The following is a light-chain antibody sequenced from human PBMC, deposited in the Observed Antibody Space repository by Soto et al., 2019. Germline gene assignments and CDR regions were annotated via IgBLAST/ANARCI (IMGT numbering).Light chain of an antibody. V-gene: IGLV2-8*01. J-gene: IGLJ3*02. CDR2: DVT. CDR1: SSDIGVYDY. CDR3: GSYAGSYTWV. Sequence: QSALTQPPSASGSPGQSVTISCTGTSSDIGVYDYVSWYQRHPGKAPKLVIYDVTKRPSGVPDRFSGSKSGNTASLTVSGLQAEDEADYFCGSYAGSYTWVFGGGTKLTVL.